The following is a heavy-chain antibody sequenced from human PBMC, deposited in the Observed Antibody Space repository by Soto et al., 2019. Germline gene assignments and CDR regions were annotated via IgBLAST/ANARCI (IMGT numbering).Heavy chain of an antibody. CDR3: ARDTGEGYYDFWSGYPAPGWFDP. V-gene: IGHV4-59*01. J-gene: IGHJ5*02. CDR2: IYYSGST. CDR1: GGSLSSYY. D-gene: IGHD3-3*01. Sequence: SETLSFTCTVSGGSLSSYYWSWIRQPPGPGLEWIGYIYYSGSTNYNPSLKSRVTISVDTSKNQFSLKLSSVTAADTAVYYCARDTGEGYYDFWSGYPAPGWFDPWGQGTLVTVSS.